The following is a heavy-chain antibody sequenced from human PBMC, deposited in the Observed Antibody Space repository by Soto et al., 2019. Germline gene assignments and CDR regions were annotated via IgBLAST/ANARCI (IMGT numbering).Heavy chain of an antibody. CDR1: GFTFSSYW. Sequence: EVQLVESGGGSVQPGGSLRLSCAASGFTFSSYWVHWVRQVPGKGLVWLSRINTDGTRTSYADSVKGRFAISRDNAKNTVYLQMNSLRVEDSAAYYCARGGLGGFLLDYWGQGTLVSVSS. V-gene: IGHV3-74*01. J-gene: IGHJ4*02. CDR3: ARGGLGGFLLDY. D-gene: IGHD3-16*01. CDR2: INTDGTRT.